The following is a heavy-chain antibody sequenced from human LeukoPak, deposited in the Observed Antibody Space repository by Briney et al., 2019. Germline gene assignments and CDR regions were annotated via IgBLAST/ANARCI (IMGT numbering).Heavy chain of an antibody. CDR2: IKQDGSEK. Sequence: GGSLRLSCAASGFTFSSYWMSWVRQAPGKGLEWVANIKQDGSEKYYVDSVKGRFTIYRDKAKNSLYLQMNSLRAEDTAVYYCARERDDILTGYNFDYWGQGTLVTVSS. J-gene: IGHJ4*02. V-gene: IGHV3-7*01. D-gene: IGHD3-9*01. CDR3: ARERDDILTGYNFDY. CDR1: GFTFSSYW.